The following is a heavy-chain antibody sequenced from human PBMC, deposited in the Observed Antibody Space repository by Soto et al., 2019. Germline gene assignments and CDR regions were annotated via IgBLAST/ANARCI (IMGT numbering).Heavy chain of an antibody. Sequence: ASVKVSCKASGYIFTVYYIHWVRQAPGQGLEWMGWINPNSGGTNYAQKFQGRVTMTRDTSIRTAYMELSRLRSDDTAAYYCARQGSGSNWLDPWGQGTLVTVSS. D-gene: IGHD3-10*01. CDR2: INPNSGGT. V-gene: IGHV1-2*02. CDR3: ARQGSGSNWLDP. J-gene: IGHJ5*02. CDR1: GYIFTVYY.